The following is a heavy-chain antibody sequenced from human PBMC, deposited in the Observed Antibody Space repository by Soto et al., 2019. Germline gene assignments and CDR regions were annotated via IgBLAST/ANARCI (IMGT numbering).Heavy chain of an antibody. J-gene: IGHJ5*02. CDR3: ARVGESSGTWFDH. Sequence: SVKVSCKASGGTFSSYAISWVRQAPGQGLEWMGGIIPIFGTANYAQKFQGRVTITADKSTSTAYMELSSLRSEDTAVYYCARVGESSGTWFDHWGQGTLVTVS. CDR2: IIPIFGTA. CDR1: GGTFSSYA. V-gene: IGHV1-69*06. D-gene: IGHD6-19*01.